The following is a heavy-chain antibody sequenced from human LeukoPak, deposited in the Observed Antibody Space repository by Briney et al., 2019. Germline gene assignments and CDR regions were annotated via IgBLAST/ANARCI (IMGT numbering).Heavy chain of an antibody. CDR1: GFTFSSYA. CDR3: AREARVAAAGTHWFDP. V-gene: IGHV3-33*08. CDR2: VWFDGSNK. Sequence: GGSLRLSCVASGFTFSSYAMHWVRQAPGKGLEWVAVVWFDGSNKNYAESVKGRFTISRGNPKNTLYLQMDSLRAEDTAVYYCAREARVAAAGTHWFDPWGQGTLVTVSS. D-gene: IGHD6-13*01. J-gene: IGHJ5*02.